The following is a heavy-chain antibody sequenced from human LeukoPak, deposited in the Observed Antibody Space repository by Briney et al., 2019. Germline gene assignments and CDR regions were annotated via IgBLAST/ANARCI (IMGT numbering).Heavy chain of an antibody. Sequence: SETLSLTCTVSDGSISSYYWSWIRQPPGKGLEWIGYMSYSGSTNYNPSLKSRVTISVDTSKSQFSLKLSSVTAADTAVYYCARVEYCSSTSCYTGGAFDIWGQGTMVTVSS. D-gene: IGHD2-2*02. CDR3: ARVEYCSSTSCYTGGAFDI. CDR2: MSYSGST. CDR1: DGSISSYY. J-gene: IGHJ3*02. V-gene: IGHV4-59*12.